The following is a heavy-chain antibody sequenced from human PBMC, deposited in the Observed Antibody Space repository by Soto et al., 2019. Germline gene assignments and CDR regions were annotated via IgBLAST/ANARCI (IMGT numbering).Heavy chain of an antibody. V-gene: IGHV3-7*01. J-gene: IGHJ5*02. Sequence: EVQLVESGGGLVQPGGSPRLSCAASGFTFSSYWMSWVRQAPGKGLEWVANIKQDGSEKYYVDSVKGRFTISRDNAKNSLYLQMNSLRAEDTAVYYCARRGIVLMWVWFDPWGQGTLVTVSS. CDR2: IKQDGSEK. CDR1: GFTFSSYW. D-gene: IGHD2-8*01. CDR3: ARRGIVLMWVWFDP.